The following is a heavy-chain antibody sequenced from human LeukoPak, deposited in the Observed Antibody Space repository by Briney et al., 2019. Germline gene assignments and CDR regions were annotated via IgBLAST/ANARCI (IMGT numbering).Heavy chain of an antibody. V-gene: IGHV4-4*07. CDR1: GGSISSHY. Sequence: KTSETLSLTCTVSGGSISSHYWSWIRQPAGKGLEWIGRIYTSGSTNYNPSLKSRVTMSMDTSKNQFSLKLSSVTAADTAVYYCARVSSGWSLYYFDYWGQGTLVTVSS. J-gene: IGHJ4*02. CDR2: IYTSGST. D-gene: IGHD6-19*01. CDR3: ARVSSGWSLYYFDY.